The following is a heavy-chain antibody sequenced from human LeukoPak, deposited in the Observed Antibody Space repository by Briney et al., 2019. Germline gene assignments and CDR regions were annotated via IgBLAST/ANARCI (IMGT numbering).Heavy chain of an antibody. CDR2: IYTSGST. J-gene: IGHJ3*02. CDR3: ARDERDSSPGAFDI. Sequence: PSQTLSLTRTVSGGSITSGSYFWSWIRQPAGKGLEWIGRIYTSGSTNYNPSLKSRVTILVDTSKNQFSLKLSSVTAADTAVYYCARDERDSSPGAFDIWGQGTMVTVSS. D-gene: IGHD2/OR15-2a*01. V-gene: IGHV4-61*02. CDR1: GGSITSGSYF.